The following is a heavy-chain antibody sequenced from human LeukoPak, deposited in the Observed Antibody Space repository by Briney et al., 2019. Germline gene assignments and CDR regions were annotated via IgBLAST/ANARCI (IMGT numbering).Heavy chain of an antibody. V-gene: IGHV3-23*01. CDR2: ISHNGDRI. CDR1: RYTFSNYA. CDR3: AKDSVAAAGTAWFGP. D-gene: IGHD6-13*01. Sequence: GGSLRLSCAASRYTFSNYAMTWVRQAPGKRLEWVSGISHNGDRIYYADSVKGRFTISRDNSKNTLYLQMNSLRPEDTALYYCAKDSVAAAGTAWFGPWGQGTLVTVSS. J-gene: IGHJ5*02.